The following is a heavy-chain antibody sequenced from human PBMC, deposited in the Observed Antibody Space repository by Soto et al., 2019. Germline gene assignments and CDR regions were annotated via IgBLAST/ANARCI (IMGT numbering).Heavy chain of an antibody. J-gene: IGHJ3*02. CDR3: ARERSDTSNSFDAFDI. D-gene: IGHD5-18*01. Sequence: SETLSLTCTVSGGSVSSGSHYWSWIRQPPXKGLEWIAYIFHSGDTKYNPSLKGRVAISIDMSKNQFSLRLDSVTAADTAVYYCARERSDTSNSFDAFDIWGQGGMVTV. V-gene: IGHV4-61*01. CDR1: GGSVSSGSHY. CDR2: IFHSGDT.